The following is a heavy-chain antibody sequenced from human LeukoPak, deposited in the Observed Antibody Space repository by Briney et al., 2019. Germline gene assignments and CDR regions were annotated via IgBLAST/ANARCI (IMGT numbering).Heavy chain of an antibody. CDR3: AKDRSCINDVRHGDFDY. D-gene: IGHD2-8*01. Sequence: GGSLRLSCAASGFIFSSYAISWVRQAPGKGLEWVSTISGSGGSTYYADSVKGRFTISRGNSKNTVYLQMNSLRAEDTAVYYCAKDRSCINDVRHGDFDYWGQGTLVTVSS. CDR1: GFIFSSYA. V-gene: IGHV3-23*01. CDR2: ISGSGGST. J-gene: IGHJ4*02.